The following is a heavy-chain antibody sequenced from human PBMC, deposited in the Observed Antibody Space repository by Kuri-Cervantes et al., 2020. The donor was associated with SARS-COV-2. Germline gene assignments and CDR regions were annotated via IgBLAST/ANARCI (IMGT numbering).Heavy chain of an antibody. D-gene: IGHD3-3*01. CDR3: VTDTSFHYHN. CDR2: IKQDGSEK. V-gene: IGHV3-7*01. Sequence: GGSLRLSCAASGFTFSGHWIHWVRQAPGKGLEWVANIKQDGSEKYYVDSVKGRFTISRDNANNSLFLEMSSLRVDDTAVYYCVTDTSFHYHNWGQGTLVTVSS. J-gene: IGHJ4*02. CDR1: GFTFSGHW.